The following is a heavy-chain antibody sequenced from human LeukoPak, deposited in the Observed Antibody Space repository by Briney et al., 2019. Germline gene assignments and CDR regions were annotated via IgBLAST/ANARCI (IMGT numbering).Heavy chain of an antibody. CDR1: GGTFSSYA. J-gene: IGHJ6*03. CDR2: IIPIFGTA. D-gene: IGHD3-10*01. V-gene: IGHV1-69*13. CDR3: ARADGGGYYYYYMDV. Sequence: GASVKVSCKASGGTFSSYAISWVRQAPGQGLEWMGGIIPIFGTANYAQKFQGRVTITADESTSTAYMELSSLRSEDTAVYYCARADGGGYYYYYMDVWGKGTTVTVSS.